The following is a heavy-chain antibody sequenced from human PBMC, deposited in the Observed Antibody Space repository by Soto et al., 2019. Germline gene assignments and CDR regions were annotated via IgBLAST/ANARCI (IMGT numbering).Heavy chain of an antibody. Sequence: PSETLSLTCSVSAGSLSRYYWGWVRQSPGEGLQWIAHISYTVDASYNPSLKSRVTISLDTSKNQIALRLMSVTAADTAVYYCVGSLMSRAMESFDYWGQGTLVTVS. J-gene: IGHJ4*02. CDR3: VGSLMSRAMESFDY. CDR2: ISYTVDA. D-gene: IGHD5-18*01. CDR1: AGSLSRYY. V-gene: IGHV4-59*01.